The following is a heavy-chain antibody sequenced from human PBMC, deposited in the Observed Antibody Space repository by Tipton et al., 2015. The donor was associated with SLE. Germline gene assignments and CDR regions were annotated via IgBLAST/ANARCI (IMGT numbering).Heavy chain of an antibody. CDR1: GGSFSIHY. CDR2: MSYTVSI. CDR3: ARSAGYGSRWAQFDY. D-gene: IGHD6-13*01. Sequence: TLSLTCTVSGGSFSIHYWSWFRQPPGKGLEWIGYMSYTVSINYNPSLKSRVTISVDTSKNKFSLKLSAVTAAVTAVYYSARSAGYGSRWAQFDYWSQGTMVTVSS. V-gene: IGHV4-59*11. J-gene: IGHJ4*02.